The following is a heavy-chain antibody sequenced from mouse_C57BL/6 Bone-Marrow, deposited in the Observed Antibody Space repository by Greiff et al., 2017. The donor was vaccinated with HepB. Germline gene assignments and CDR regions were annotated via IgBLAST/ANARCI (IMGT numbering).Heavy chain of an antibody. D-gene: IGHD2-4*01. Sequence: DVKLVESGGGLVKPGGSLKLSCAASGFTFSSYTMSWVRQTPEKRLEWVATISGGGGNTYYPDSVKGRFTISRDNAKNTLYLQMSSLRSEDTALYYCARRYYDAYWGQGTLVTVSA. CDR1: GFTFSSYT. J-gene: IGHJ3*01. CDR3: ARRYYDAY. V-gene: IGHV5-9*01. CDR2: ISGGGGNT.